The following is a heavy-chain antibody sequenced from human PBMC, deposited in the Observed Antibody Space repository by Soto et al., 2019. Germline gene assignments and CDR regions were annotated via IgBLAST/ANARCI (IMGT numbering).Heavy chain of an antibody. CDR1: GGTFSSYA. Sequence: QVQLVQSGAEVKKPGSSVKVSCTASGGTFSSYAISWVRQAPGQGLEWMGGIIPIFGTANYAQKFQGRVTITADESTSTAYMELSSLRSEDTAVYYCARDRWSSYYDSSGYYLRWGQGTLVTVSS. CDR3: ARDRWSSYYDSSGYYLR. J-gene: IGHJ4*02. CDR2: IIPIFGTA. D-gene: IGHD3-22*01. V-gene: IGHV1-69*01.